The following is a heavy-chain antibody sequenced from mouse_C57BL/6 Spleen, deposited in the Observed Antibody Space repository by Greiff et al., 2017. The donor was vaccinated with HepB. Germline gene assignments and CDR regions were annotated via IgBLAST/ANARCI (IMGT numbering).Heavy chain of an antibody. J-gene: IGHJ1*03. CDR1: GYSFTDYN. CDR2: INPNYGTT. CDR3: ASGSSPYWYFDV. V-gene: IGHV1-39*01. Sequence: VHVKQSGPELVKPGASVKISCKASGYSFTDYNMNWVKQSNGKSLEWIGVINPNYGTTSYNQKFKGKATLTVDQSSSTAYMQLNSLTSEDSAVYYCASGSSPYWYFDVWGTGTTVTVSS. D-gene: IGHD1-1*01.